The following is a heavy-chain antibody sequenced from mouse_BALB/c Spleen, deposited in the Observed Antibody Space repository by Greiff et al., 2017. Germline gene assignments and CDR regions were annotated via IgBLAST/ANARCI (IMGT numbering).Heavy chain of an antibody. V-gene: IGHV1-5*01. Sequence: EVQRVESGTVLARPGASVKMSCKASGYTFTSYWMHWVKQRPGQGLEWIGAIYPGNSDTSYNQKFKGKAKLTAVTSTSTAYMELSSLTNEDSAVYYCTRGGIYGNYFDYWGQGTTLTVSS. CDR3: TRGGIYGNYFDY. J-gene: IGHJ2*01. CDR2: IYPGNSDT. CDR1: GYTFTSYW. D-gene: IGHD2-1*01.